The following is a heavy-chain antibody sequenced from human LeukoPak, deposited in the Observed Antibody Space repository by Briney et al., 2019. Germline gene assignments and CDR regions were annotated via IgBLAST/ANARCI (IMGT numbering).Heavy chain of an antibody. D-gene: IGHD5-12*01. CDR3: VGDQVDDTGYLR. CDR2: INGDGRTT. V-gene: IGHV3-64D*06. CDR1: GFIFSTYT. Sequence: GGSLRLSCSASGFIFSTYTMYWVRQAPGKGLEYVSVINGDGRTTYYIDSVKGRFTISRDNSKNTLYLQMSSLRADDTAVYYCVGDQVDDTGYLRWGQGARVTVS. J-gene: IGHJ4*02.